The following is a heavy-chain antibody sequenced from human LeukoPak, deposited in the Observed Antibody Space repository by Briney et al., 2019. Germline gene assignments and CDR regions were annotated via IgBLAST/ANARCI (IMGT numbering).Heavy chain of an antibody. CDR2: IYWDDDK. D-gene: IGHD3-22*01. Sequence: KEFGPSLVKPTQTLTLTCAFSGFSLTTRGVGVGWIRQPPGKALEWLALIYWDDDKRYSPSLKSRLTITKDTSKKQVVLTVTNLDPVDTATYYCARLAYYDNSGSSRPFDIWGQGTRVTVSS. CDR3: ARLAYYDNSGSSRPFDI. CDR1: GFSLTTRGVG. J-gene: IGHJ3*02. V-gene: IGHV2-5*02.